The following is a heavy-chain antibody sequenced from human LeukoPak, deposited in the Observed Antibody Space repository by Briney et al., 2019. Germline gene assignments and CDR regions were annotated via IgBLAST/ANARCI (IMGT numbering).Heavy chain of an antibody. CDR2: INHSGST. CDR1: GWSFSGYY. V-gene: IGHV4-34*01. D-gene: IGHD6-19*01. CDR3: ARVRAWPSGWSNPSDY. J-gene: IGHJ4*02. Sequence: PSETLSLTCAVYGWSFSGYYWSWIRQPPGKGLEWMVEINHSGSTNYKPSLKSRVTISVETSKNQFSLKLSSVTAADTAVYYCARVRAWPSGWSNPSDYWGQGTLVTVSS.